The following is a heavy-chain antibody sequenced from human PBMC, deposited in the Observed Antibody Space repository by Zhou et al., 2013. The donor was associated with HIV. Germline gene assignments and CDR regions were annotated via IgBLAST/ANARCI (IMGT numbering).Heavy chain of an antibody. V-gene: IGHV1-46*01. CDR1: GYTLTSHY. J-gene: IGHJ4*02. CDR2: INPSGGGT. D-gene: IGHD3-3*01. Sequence: QVQLVQSGAEVKKPGSSVKVSCRASGYTLTSHYIHWVRQAPGQGLDWMGIINPSGGGTTNAQKFQGRVTMTRDTSSRTVSMELSSLRSDDTAVYYCARAYRFWSGYFTGDYFDYWGQGTLVTVSS. CDR3: ARAYRFWSGYFTGDYFDY.